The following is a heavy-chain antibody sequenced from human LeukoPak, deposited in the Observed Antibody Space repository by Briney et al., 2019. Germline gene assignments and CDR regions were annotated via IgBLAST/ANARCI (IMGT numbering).Heavy chain of an antibody. CDR1: GFTFSSYA. J-gene: IGHJ3*02. Sequence: PGGSLRLSCAASGFTFSSYAMSWVRQAPGKGLDCVSAISGSGGSTYYADSVKGRFTISRDNSKNTLYLQMNSLRAEDTAVYYCAKGGGPGVYDFWSGYPGDAFDIWGQGTMVTVSS. D-gene: IGHD3-3*01. CDR2: ISGSGGST. V-gene: IGHV3-23*01. CDR3: AKGGGPGVYDFWSGYPGDAFDI.